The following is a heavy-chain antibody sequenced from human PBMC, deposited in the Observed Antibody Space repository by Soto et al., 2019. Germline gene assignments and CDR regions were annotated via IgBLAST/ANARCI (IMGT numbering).Heavy chain of an antibody. V-gene: IGHV4-59*08. CDR1: GGSISSYY. Sequence: QVQLQESGPGLVKPSETQSLTCTVSGGSISSYYWSWIRQPPGKGLEWIGYIYYSGSTNYNPSLKSRVTISVDTSKNQFSLKLSSVTAADTAVYYCARHLSSGWLFGPWAFDIWGQGTMVTVSS. J-gene: IGHJ3*02. CDR2: IYYSGST. D-gene: IGHD6-19*01. CDR3: ARHLSSGWLFGPWAFDI.